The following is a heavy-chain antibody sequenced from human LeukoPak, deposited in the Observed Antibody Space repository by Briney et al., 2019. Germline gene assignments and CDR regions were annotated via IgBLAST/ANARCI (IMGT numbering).Heavy chain of an antibody. CDR1: GYTFTGYY. V-gene: IGHV1-2*04. D-gene: IGHD1-26*01. J-gene: IGHJ3*02. Sequence: GASVKVSCKASGYTFTGYYMHWVRQAPGQGLEWMGWMNPNSGGTNYAQKFQGWVTMTRDTSISTAYMELSRLRSADTAVYYCASYSGSYFNGLDAFDIWGQGTMVTVSS. CDR2: MNPNSGGT. CDR3: ASYSGSYFNGLDAFDI.